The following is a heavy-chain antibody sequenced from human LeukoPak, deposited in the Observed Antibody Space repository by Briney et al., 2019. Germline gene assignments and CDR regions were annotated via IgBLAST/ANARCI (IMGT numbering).Heavy chain of an antibody. V-gene: IGHV4-59*08. CDR1: GGSISSYY. J-gene: IGHJ4*02. Sequence: PPETLSLTCTVSGGSISSYYWSWIRQPPGKGLEWIGYIYYSGSTNYNPSLKSRVTISVDTSKNQFSLKLSSVTAADTAVYYCARHHKMATIRGIDYWGQGTLVTVSS. CDR2: IYYSGST. CDR3: ARHHKMATIRGIDY. D-gene: IGHD5-24*01.